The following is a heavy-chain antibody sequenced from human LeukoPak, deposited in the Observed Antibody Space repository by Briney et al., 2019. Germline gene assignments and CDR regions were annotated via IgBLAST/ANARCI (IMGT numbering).Heavy chain of an antibody. J-gene: IGHJ4*02. CDR2: IYSGGST. Sequence: GGSLRLSCAASGFTVSSNYMSWVRQAPGKGLEWVSVIYSGGSTHYADSVKGRFTISRDNSKNTLYLQMNSLRAEDTAVYYCARDKWGAVAGLDYWGQGTLVTVSS. CDR3: ARDKWGAVAGLDY. D-gene: IGHD6-19*01. V-gene: IGHV3-53*01. CDR1: GFTVSSNY.